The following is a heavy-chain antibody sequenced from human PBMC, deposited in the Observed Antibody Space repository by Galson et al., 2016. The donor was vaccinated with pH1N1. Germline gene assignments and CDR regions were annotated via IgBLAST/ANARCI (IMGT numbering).Heavy chain of an antibody. D-gene: IGHD2-21*02. CDR1: GGTFSSFG. Sequence: SCKASGGTFSSFGISWVRQAPGRGLEWMGGIIGMFAKTNYAQKFQGRVTITADELTGTAYMDLSSLTSEETAVYYCARSPGYMVTALDNWGHGTLVTVSS. V-gene: IGHV1-69*01. CDR3: ARSPGYMVTALDN. CDR2: IIGMFAKT. J-gene: IGHJ4*01.